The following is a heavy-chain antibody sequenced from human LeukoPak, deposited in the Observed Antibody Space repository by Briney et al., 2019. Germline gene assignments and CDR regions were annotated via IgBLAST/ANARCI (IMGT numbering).Heavy chain of an antibody. Sequence: SETLSLTCAVSGGSISSNNWWIWVRQSPEKGLEWIGEIYHDGSTNYNPSLKSRVTISMDKSKNQLSLKLSSVTAADTAVYYCARCPRDFWSGYPGNYYYYYMDVWGKGTTVTVSS. CDR3: ARCPRDFWSGYPGNYYYYYMDV. D-gene: IGHD3-3*01. J-gene: IGHJ6*03. CDR2: IYHDGST. V-gene: IGHV4-4*02. CDR1: GGSISSNNW.